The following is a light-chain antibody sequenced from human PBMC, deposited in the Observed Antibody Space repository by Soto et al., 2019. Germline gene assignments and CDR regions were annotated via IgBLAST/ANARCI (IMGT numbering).Light chain of an antibody. Sequence: DIQMTQSPSTLSASVGDRVTITCRASQTIFNWLAWYQRKPGRAPNPQIYDASSLQSGVPSTFSGSGSGTEFTLTIISLQPGDFATYYCQQYNSYPWTFGQGTKVEIK. CDR2: DAS. V-gene: IGKV1-5*01. CDR1: QTIFNW. CDR3: QQYNSYPWT. J-gene: IGKJ1*01.